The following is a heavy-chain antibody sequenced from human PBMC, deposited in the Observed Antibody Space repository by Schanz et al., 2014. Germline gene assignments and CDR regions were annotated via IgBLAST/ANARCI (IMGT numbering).Heavy chain of an antibody. CDR1: GFSFSDYG. CDR3: AMGYFGSPFDF. V-gene: IGHV3-23*04. Sequence: VQLVESGGSVVQPGRSLRLSCAGSGFSFSDYGMHWVRQAPGRGLEWVLHISGSGGSAYYADSVKGRLTISRDNSKNTLYLQMNSLRAEDTAVYYCAMGYFGSPFDFWGQGTLVTVSS. J-gene: IGHJ4*02. CDR2: ISGSGGSA. D-gene: IGHD3-9*01.